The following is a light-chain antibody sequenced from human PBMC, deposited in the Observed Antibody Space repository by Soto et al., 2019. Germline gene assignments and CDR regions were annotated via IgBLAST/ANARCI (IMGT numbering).Light chain of an antibody. Sequence: QSALTQPASVSGSPGKSITISCTGTISDVAGHHYVSWYQQHPGKAPKVIIYEVSDRPSGVSDRFSGSKSDNTASLTISGLQADDEADYYCSSYSSSSTLYVFGTGTKVTV. V-gene: IGLV2-14*01. CDR1: ISDVAGHHY. CDR2: EVS. CDR3: SSYSSSSTLYV. J-gene: IGLJ1*01.